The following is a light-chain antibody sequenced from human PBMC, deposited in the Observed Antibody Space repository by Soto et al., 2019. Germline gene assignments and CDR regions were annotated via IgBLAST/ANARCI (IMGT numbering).Light chain of an antibody. J-gene: IGLJ1*01. CDR2: DVS. V-gene: IGLV2-14*01. CDR1: SSDVGGYNY. Sequence: QSALTQPASVSGSPGQSITISCTGTSSDVGGYNYVSWYQQYPGKAPKLMIYDVSNRPSGVSNRFSGSKSGNTASLSISGHQAEVEDDYFCTSYTTSSTLVFGTGTKLTVL. CDR3: TSYTTSSTLV.